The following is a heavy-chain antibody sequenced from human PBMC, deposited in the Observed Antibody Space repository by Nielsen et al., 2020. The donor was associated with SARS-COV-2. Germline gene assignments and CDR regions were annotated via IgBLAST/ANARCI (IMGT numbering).Heavy chain of an antibody. V-gene: IGHV1-2*05. CDR1: GYTFTGYY. CDR2: INPNSGGT. Sequence: ASVKVSCKASGYTFTGYYMHWVRQAPRQGLEWMGRINPNSGGTNYAQKFQGRVTMTRDTSISTAYMELSRLRSDDAVVYYCARFPPGYGMDVWGQGTTVTVSS. CDR3: ARFPPGYGMDV. J-gene: IGHJ6*02.